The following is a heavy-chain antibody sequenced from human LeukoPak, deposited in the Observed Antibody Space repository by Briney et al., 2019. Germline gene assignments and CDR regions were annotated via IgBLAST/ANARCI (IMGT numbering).Heavy chain of an antibody. Sequence: SETLSLTCTVSGGSISSYYWSWIRQPPGKGLEWIGEINHSGSTNYNPSLKSRVTISVDTSKNQFSLKLSSVTAADTAVYYCARIGSPSIAARQVSSYYYYGMDVWGQGTTVTVSS. CDR3: ARIGSPSIAARQVSSYYYYGMDV. D-gene: IGHD6-6*01. J-gene: IGHJ6*02. V-gene: IGHV4-34*01. CDR1: GGSISSYY. CDR2: INHSGST.